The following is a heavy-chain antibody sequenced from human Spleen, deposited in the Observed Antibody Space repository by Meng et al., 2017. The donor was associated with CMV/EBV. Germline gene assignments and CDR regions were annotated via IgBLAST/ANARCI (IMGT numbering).Heavy chain of an antibody. CDR2: MNPTSGNT. CDR3: ARDLYDFWSGYYYDAFDI. Sequence: ASVKVSCKASGYTFSSYDINWVRQATGQGLEWMGWMNPTSGNTGYAQKFLGRVTMTRATSISTAYMELNSLKSEDTAVYYCARDLYDFWSGYYYDAFDIWGQGTMVTVSS. J-gene: IGHJ3*02. V-gene: IGHV1-8*01. D-gene: IGHD3-3*01. CDR1: GYTFSSYD.